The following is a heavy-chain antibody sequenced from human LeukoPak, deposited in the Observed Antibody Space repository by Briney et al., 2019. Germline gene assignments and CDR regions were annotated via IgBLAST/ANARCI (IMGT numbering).Heavy chain of an antibody. CDR2: ISTYNGNT. J-gene: IGHJ3*02. D-gene: IGHD1-26*01. V-gene: IGHV1-18*01. CDR1: GYSFTSYA. Sequence: ASVKVSCEASGYSFTSYAISWVRQAPGQGLEWMGLISTYNGNTNYAQKFQGRVTMTTDTSTSTTYMELRSLRSDDTAVYYCARGGSRLANYGTFDIWGQGTMVTVSS. CDR3: ARGGSRLANYGTFDI.